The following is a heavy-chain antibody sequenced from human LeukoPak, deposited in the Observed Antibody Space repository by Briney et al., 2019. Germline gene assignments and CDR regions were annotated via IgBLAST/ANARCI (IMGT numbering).Heavy chain of an antibody. CDR2: IYSGGYI. CDR3: AKDYGYFDP. CDR1: GFTVSSNH. Sequence: GGSLRLSCSVSGFTVSSNHLSWVRQTPGKGLEWVAVIYSGGYIVYADSVKGRFIISRDNSKNTLYLQVNSLRAEDTAVYYCAKDYGYFDPWGQGTLVTVSS. V-gene: IGHV3-66*01. J-gene: IGHJ5*02. D-gene: IGHD5-12*01.